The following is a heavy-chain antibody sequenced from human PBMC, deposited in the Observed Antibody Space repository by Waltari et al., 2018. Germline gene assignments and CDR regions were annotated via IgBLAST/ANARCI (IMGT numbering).Heavy chain of an antibody. Sequence: EEQLVESGGGLAQPGESLRLSCSASGFHFRRYWMAAARHAPRRGLVWVSRISSDGSTITYADSVKGRFTISRDNAKNTLYVQMNRLRAEDTAVYYCARVATKTYSSPVPGRPYYYGMDVWGQGTTVTVSS. CDR1: GFHFRRYW. J-gene: IGHJ6*02. D-gene: IGHD3-22*01. CDR3: ARVATKTYSSPVPGRPYYYGMDV. CDR2: ISSDGSTI. V-gene: IGHV3-74*01.